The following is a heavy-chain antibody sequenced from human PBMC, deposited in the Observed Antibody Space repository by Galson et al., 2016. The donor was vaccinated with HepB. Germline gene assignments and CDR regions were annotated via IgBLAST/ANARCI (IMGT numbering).Heavy chain of an antibody. CDR1: GGSISSSY. V-gene: IGHV4-59*03. J-gene: IGHJ5*02. CDR2: VYYKGTT. D-gene: IGHD3-3*02. Sequence: SETLSLTCTVSGGSISSSYWSWIRQPPGKGLEWIGYVYYKGTTNYNSSLKSRVTISVDTSKNQFSLKLNSVNHADTAVYYCAKLVVLNNWFDPWGQGTLVTVSS. CDR3: AKLVVLNNWFDP.